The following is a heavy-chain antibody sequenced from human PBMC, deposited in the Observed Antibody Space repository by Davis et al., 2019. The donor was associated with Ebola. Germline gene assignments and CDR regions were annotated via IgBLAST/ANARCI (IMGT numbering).Heavy chain of an antibody. J-gene: IGHJ4*02. CDR3: ARVGPATTTFDY. Sequence: ASVKVSCKASGYTFTGYYMHWVRQAPGQGLEWMGWINPNSGGTNYAQKFQGWVTMIRDTSISTAYMELSRLRSDDTAVYYCARVGPATTTFDYWGQGTLVTVSS. CDR1: GYTFTGYY. V-gene: IGHV1-2*04. D-gene: IGHD1-26*01. CDR2: INPNSGGT.